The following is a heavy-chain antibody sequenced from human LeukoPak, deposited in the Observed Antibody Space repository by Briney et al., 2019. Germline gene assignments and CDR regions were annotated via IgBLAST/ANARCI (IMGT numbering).Heavy chain of an antibody. Sequence: PSETLSLTCTVSGGSISSNTYYGGWIRQPPGKGLEWIGSIYYSGSTDYNPSLKSRVTISVDTSKNQFSLKLNSVTAADTAVYYCARNYDFWSGYLDYWGQGTLITVSS. D-gene: IGHD3-3*01. V-gene: IGHV4-39*01. CDR3: ARNYDFWSGYLDY. J-gene: IGHJ4*02. CDR2: IYYSGST. CDR1: GGSISSNTYY.